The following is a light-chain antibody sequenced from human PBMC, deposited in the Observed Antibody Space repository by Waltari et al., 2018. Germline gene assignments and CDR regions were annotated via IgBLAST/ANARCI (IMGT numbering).Light chain of an antibody. Sequence: DILMTQSPSSLSAPVVGRVTVTCRASQSIDTDLNWYQHKPGTAPKLLIFGASSLHRGVPGRFSGSGSGTDFTLTITSLLPDDFATYYCQQSYSPPYTFGRGTKLEIK. CDR2: GAS. J-gene: IGKJ2*01. CDR3: QQSYSPPYT. CDR1: QSIDTD. V-gene: IGKV1-39*01.